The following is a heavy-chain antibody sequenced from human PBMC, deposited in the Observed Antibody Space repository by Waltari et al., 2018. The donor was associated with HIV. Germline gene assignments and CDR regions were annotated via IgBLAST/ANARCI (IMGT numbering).Heavy chain of an antibody. CDR3: VKEYQYSHSWYSYYGMDV. V-gene: IGHV3-23*01. Sequence: EVQVLESGGALVQPGGSLSLSCAASGFTFTNFGVTWVRQAPGKGLEWVSTISGSGGSTYYADSVKGRFTVSRDNSKNTLYLQMNSLRAEDTAVYFCVKEYQYSHSWYSYYGMDVWGQGTTVTVSS. CDR2: ISGSGGST. CDR1: GFTFTNFG. J-gene: IGHJ6*02. D-gene: IGHD6-13*01.